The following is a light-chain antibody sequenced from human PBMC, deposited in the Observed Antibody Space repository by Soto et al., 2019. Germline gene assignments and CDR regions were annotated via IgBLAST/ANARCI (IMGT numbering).Light chain of an antibody. CDR1: QSVGRN. J-gene: IGKJ3*01. CDR3: QEYSKWPLFT. CDR2: AAS. Sequence: EIVVTQSPGILSVSPGDRATLSCRASQSVGRNLAWYQQKPGQAPTLLIYAASTRATALPARFSGSGSGTDFTLTISSLQSEDFAVYYCQEYSKWPLFTFGPGTRVD. V-gene: IGKV3-15*01.